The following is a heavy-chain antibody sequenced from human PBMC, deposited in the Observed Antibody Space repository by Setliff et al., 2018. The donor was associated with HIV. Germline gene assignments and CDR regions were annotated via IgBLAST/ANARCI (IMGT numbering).Heavy chain of an antibody. CDR3: ASRRAAMWRGLFVGFEN. CDR1: GGSISSYC. Sequence: SETLSLTCTVSGGSISSYCWNWIRQPPGKGLEWIGYIFASGSSLYNPSLQSRVSISIDTSRNQFSLKLSSVTAADTAVYYCASRRAAMWRGLFVGFENWGQGTLVTVSS. D-gene: IGHD1-26*01. V-gene: IGHV4-4*09. J-gene: IGHJ4*02. CDR2: IFASGSS.